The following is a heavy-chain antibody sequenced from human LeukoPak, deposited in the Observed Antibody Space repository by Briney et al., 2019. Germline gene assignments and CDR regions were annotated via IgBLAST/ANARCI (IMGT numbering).Heavy chain of an antibody. Sequence: GGSLRLSCAASGFTFSSYDMHWVRQATGKGLEWVSAIGTAGDTYYPGSVKGRFTISRENAKNSLYLQMNSLRAEDTAVYYCARSADSSGYFREITLYYFDYWGQGTLVTVSS. CDR2: IGTAGDT. V-gene: IGHV3-13*01. CDR1: GFTFSSYD. D-gene: IGHD3-22*01. CDR3: ARSADSSGYFREITLYYFDY. J-gene: IGHJ4*02.